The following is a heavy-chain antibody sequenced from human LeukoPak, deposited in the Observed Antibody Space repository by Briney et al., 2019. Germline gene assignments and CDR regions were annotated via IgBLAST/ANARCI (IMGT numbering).Heavy chain of an antibody. CDR3: ATDPSGGGRDYYYYMDV. D-gene: IGHD2-15*01. CDR2: IYAGGTT. V-gene: IGHV3-53*05. J-gene: IGHJ6*03. Sequence: GSLRLSCAASGFTVSSNYMGWVRQASGKGLEWVSLIYAGGTTYYATSVKGRFTLSRDSSKNTLYLQMNSLRAEDTAVYYCATDPSGGGRDYYYYMDVWGKGTTVTVSS. CDR1: GFTVSSNY.